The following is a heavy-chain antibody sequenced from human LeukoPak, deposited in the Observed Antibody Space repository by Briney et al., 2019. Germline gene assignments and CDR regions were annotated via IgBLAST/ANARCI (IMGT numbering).Heavy chain of an antibody. J-gene: IGHJ6*03. CDR1: GFTFSSYW. CDR2: IKQDGREK. V-gene: IGHV3-7*01. Sequence: QTGGSLRLSCAASGFTFSSYWMSWVHQAPRKGLGWVANIKQDGREKYYVDSVKGRFTISRDNAKNSLYLQMNSLRAEDTAVYDCASYYYYYMDVWGKGTTVTVSS. CDR3: ASYYYYYMDV.